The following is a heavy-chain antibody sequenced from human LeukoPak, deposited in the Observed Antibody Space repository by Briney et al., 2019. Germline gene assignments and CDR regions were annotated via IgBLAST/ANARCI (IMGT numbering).Heavy chain of an antibody. Sequence: SETLSLTCTVSGGSISSYYWRWIRQPPGKGLEWIGYIYYSGSANYNPSLKSGVTISVDTSENQFSLKRSSVTAADTAVYYCARHDPSSSWPRGGAFDIWGQGTMVTVSS. V-gene: IGHV4-59*08. CDR2: IYYSGSA. J-gene: IGHJ3*02. CDR1: GGSISSYY. D-gene: IGHD6-13*01. CDR3: ARHDPSSSWPRGGAFDI.